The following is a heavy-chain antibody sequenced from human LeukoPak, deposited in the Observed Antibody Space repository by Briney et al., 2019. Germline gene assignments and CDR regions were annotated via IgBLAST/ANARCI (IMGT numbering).Heavy chain of an antibody. V-gene: IGHV3-11*01. CDR1: GFTFSDYY. Sequence: GSLRLSCAASGFTFSDYYMSWIRQAPGKGLEWVSYISSSCSTIYYADSVKGRFTISRDNAKNSLYLQMNSLRAEDTAVYYCARDIITIFGVAAYYYGMDVWGQGTTVTVSS. CDR3: ARDIITIFGVAAYYYGMDV. D-gene: IGHD3-3*01. CDR2: ISSSCSTI. J-gene: IGHJ6*02.